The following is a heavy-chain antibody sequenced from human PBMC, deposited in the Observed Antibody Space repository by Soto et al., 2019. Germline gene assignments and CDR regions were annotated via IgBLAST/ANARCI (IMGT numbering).Heavy chain of an antibody. Sequence: QVQLVESGGGVVQPGRSLRLSCAASGFTFSTYGMHWVRQAPGKGLEWVALILHDGSNKYYADSVKGRFTISRDNSKNTLYLQMNHLRAEDTAVYYCAKTDAEEYYFYYMDVWGKGTTVTVSS. CDR2: ILHDGSNK. V-gene: IGHV3-30*18. J-gene: IGHJ6*03. CDR3: AKTDAEEYYFYYMDV. CDR1: GFTFSTYG.